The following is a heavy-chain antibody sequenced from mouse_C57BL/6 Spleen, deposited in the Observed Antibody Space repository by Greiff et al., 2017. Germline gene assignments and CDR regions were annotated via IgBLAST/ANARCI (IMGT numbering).Heavy chain of an antibody. D-gene: IGHD1-1*01. Sequence: EVKLVESGGGLVKPGGSLKLSCAASGFTFSDSGMYWVRQAPEKGLAWVAYISSGSSTIYSPATVKGRFTISRDNAKNTLFLQMTSLRSEDTAMYYCARGYGSSRGYFDYWGQGTTLTVSS. CDR3: ARGYGSSRGYFDY. V-gene: IGHV5-17*01. CDR2: ISSGSSTI. J-gene: IGHJ2*01. CDR1: GFTFSDSG.